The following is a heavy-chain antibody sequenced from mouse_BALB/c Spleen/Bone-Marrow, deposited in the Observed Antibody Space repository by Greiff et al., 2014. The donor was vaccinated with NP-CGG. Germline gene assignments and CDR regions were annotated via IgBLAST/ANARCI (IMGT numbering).Heavy chain of an antibody. Sequence: VQVVESGPGLVAPSQSLSITCTVSGFSLTSYGVHWVRQPPGQGLEWLGVIWAGGSTNYNSALMSRLSIIKDNSKSQVFLKMNSLQTDDTAMYYCARVTGTDWYFDVWGAGTTVTVSS. D-gene: IGHD4-1*01. CDR1: GFSLTSYG. V-gene: IGHV2-9*02. J-gene: IGHJ1*01. CDR3: ARVTGTDWYFDV. CDR2: IWAGGST.